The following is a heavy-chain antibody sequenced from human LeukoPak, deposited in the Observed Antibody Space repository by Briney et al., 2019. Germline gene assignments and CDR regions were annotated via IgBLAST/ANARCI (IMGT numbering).Heavy chain of an antibody. CDR1: GGSISSSNW. V-gene: IGHV4-4*02. CDR2: IYHSGST. D-gene: IGHD5-18*01. J-gene: IGHJ6*03. CDR3: ARGEYSYGYVVPDYYYYYMDV. Sequence: PSETLSLTCAVSGGSISSSNWWSWVRQPPGKGLEWIGEIYHSGSTNYNPSLKSRVTISVDKSKNQFSLKLSSVTAADTAVYYCARGEYSYGYVVPDYYYYYMDVWGKGTTVTVSS.